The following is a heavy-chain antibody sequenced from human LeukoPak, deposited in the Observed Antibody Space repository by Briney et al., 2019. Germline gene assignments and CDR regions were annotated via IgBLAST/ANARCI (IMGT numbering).Heavy chain of an antibody. V-gene: IGHV3-66*01. CDR1: GFTLSSNY. CDR2: IYTGGTT. Sequence: GGSLRLSCASSGFTLSSNYMSWLRQAPGKVLEWVSVIYTGGTTYYADSVKGRFTISGDNSKNTLYLQMNSLRAEDTAVYFCAREGRFTRFDPWGQRTLVTVSS. CDR3: AREGRFTRFDP. J-gene: IGHJ5*02. D-gene: IGHD3-3*01.